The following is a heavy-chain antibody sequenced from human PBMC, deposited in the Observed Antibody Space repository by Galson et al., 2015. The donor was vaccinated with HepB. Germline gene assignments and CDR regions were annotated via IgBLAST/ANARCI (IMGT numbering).Heavy chain of an antibody. Sequence: SLRLSCAGSGFTFSGSAMHWVRQASGKGLEWVGRIGSESYTYATAYTASVKGRFTISRDNSKTTLYLQMNSLRAEDTAVYYCAKDGYIVATQIYGMDVWGQGTTVTVSS. D-gene: IGHD5-12*01. CDR2: IGSESYTYAT. V-gene: IGHV3-73*01. CDR1: GFTFSGSA. CDR3: AKDGYIVATQIYGMDV. J-gene: IGHJ6*02.